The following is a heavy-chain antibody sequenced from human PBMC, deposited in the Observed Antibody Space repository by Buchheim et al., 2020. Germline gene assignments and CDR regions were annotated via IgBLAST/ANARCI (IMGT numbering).Heavy chain of an antibody. Sequence: QLQLQESGPGLVKPSETLSLTCTVSGGSISSSSYYWGWIRQPPGKGLEWIGSIYYSGSTYYNPSLKSRVTISVDTSKNQFSLKLSSVTAADTAVYYCARLNLTGYYIHTNYYYGMDVWGQGTT. D-gene: IGHD3-9*01. CDR3: ARLNLTGYYIHTNYYYGMDV. J-gene: IGHJ6*02. CDR2: IYYSGST. CDR1: GGSISSSSYY. V-gene: IGHV4-39*01.